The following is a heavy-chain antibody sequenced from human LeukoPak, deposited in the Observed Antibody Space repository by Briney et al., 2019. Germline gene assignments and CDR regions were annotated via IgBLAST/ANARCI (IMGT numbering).Heavy chain of an antibody. J-gene: IGHJ4*02. Sequence: PGKSLRLSCAASGFTLSNYGMSWVRQAPGKGPEWVAGISGSGGSTNYADSVKGRFTISRDNPKNTLYLQMNSLTVEDTAVYFCAKRGVVIRVILVGFHKEAYYFDSWGQGALVTVSS. CDR3: AKRGVVIRVILVGFHKEAYYFDS. D-gene: IGHD3-22*01. CDR1: GFTLSNYG. CDR2: ISGSGGST. V-gene: IGHV3-23*01.